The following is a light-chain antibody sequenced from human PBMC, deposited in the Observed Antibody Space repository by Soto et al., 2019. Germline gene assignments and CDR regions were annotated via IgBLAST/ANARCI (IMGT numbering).Light chain of an antibody. Sequence: EIVLTRSPGTVSLSPRDIATLSFMASQTVSNNYLAWCQQKPGQAPRVIMYGASRRATGIPDRFSGGGSGTDFTLTISRLEPEDFAVYFCQQYAGPPTTFGQGTRLEIK. V-gene: IGKV3-20*01. CDR3: QQYAGPPTT. J-gene: IGKJ5*01. CDR1: QTVSNNY. CDR2: GAS.